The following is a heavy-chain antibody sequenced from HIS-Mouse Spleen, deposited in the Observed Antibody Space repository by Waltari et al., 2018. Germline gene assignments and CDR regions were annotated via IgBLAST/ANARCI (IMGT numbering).Heavy chain of an antibody. CDR1: GGSISSYY. CDR3: AAQRYYYDSSGYYHFDY. J-gene: IGHJ4*02. D-gene: IGHD3-22*01. Sequence: QVQLQESGPGLVKPSETLSLTCTVSGGSISSYYWSWIRQPAGKGLEGIGRIHTSGSTNYNPSLKSRVTMSVDTSQNQFSLKLSSVTAADTAVYYCAAQRYYYDSSGYYHFDYWGQGTLVTVSS. CDR2: IHTSGST. V-gene: IGHV4-4*07.